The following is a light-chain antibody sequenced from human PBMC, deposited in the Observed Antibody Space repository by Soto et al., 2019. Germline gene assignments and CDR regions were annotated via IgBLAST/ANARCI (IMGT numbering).Light chain of an antibody. CDR3: AAWDDSLHVV. V-gene: IGLV1-47*01. CDR2: RNN. CDR1: SSNIGSNY. Sequence: QSVLTQPPSASGTPGQRVTISCSGSSSNIGSNYVYWYQQLPGTAPKLLIYRNNQRPSGVPDRFSGSKSGTSASLAISGLRSEDEADYYCAAWDDSLHVVFGGGTKVTDL. J-gene: IGLJ2*01.